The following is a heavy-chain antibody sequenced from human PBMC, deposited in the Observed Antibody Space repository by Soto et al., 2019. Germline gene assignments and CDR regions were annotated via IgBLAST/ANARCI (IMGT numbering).Heavy chain of an antibody. D-gene: IGHD3-10*01. CDR3: AAELGFGKLSVV. Sequence: QVQVLQSGVEVRRPRSSVKVSCKASGDTFKNCVISWVRQAPGQGLEWMGGIIPLFGTTDFAQRFQGRLTITPDESTTTAYMELSRLRSEDTATYYCAAELGFGKLSVVWGQGTRVIVSS. V-gene: IGHV1-69*01. J-gene: IGHJ6*02. CDR2: IIPLFGTT. CDR1: GDTFKNCV.